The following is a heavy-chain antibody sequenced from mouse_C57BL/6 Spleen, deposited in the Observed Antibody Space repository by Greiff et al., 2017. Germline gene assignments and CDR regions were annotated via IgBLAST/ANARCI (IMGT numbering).Heavy chain of an antibody. CDR1: GYTFTSYW. CDR2: INPSNGGT. Sequence: QVQLQQPGTELVKPGASVKLSCKASGYTFTSYWMHWVKQRPGQGLEWIGNINPSNGGTNYNEKFKSKATLTVDKSSSTAYMQHSSRTSEDSAVYYCASTDYDYVDAMDYWGQGTSVTVSS. D-gene: IGHD2-4*01. J-gene: IGHJ4*01. V-gene: IGHV1-53*01. CDR3: ASTDYDYVDAMDY.